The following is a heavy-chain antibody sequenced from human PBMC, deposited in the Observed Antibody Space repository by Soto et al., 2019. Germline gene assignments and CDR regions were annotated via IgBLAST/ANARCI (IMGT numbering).Heavy chain of an antibody. CDR1: GGTFSSYT. CDR2: IIPILGIA. Sequence: QVQLVQSGAEVKKPGSSVKVSCKASGGTFSSYTISWVRQAPGQGLEWMGRIIPILGIANYAQKFQGRVTITADKSTSRAYMELSSLRSEDTAVYYCAGGLGVGGSYYSGYFQHWGQGTLVTVSS. D-gene: IGHD1-26*01. CDR3: AGGLGVGGSYYSGYFQH. V-gene: IGHV1-69*02. J-gene: IGHJ1*01.